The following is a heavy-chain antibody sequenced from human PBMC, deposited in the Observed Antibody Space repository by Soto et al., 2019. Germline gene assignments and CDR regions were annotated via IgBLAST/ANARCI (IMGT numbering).Heavy chain of an antibody. Sequence: QAQLVQSGAEVKKPGSSVKVSCKSSGGTFSIYTLAWVRQAPGQGLEWVGGIIPIFGTANYPQKFKGRVTITADESTSTAYMELSSLRSEDTAVYYCARSQDSSGYWNSCFDPWGQGTLVTVSS. J-gene: IGHJ5*02. V-gene: IGHV1-69*01. CDR1: GGTFSIYT. CDR2: IIPIFGTA. D-gene: IGHD3-22*01. CDR3: ARSQDSSGYWNSCFDP.